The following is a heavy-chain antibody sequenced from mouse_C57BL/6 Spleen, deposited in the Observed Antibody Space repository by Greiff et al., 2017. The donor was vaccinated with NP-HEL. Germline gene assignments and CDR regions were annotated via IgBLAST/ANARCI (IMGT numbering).Heavy chain of an antibody. CDR2: IDPETGGT. Sequence: VQLVESGAELVRPGASVTLSCKASGYTFTDYEMHWVKQTPVHGLEWIGAIDPETGGTAYNQKFKGKAILTADKSSSTAYMELRSLTSEDSAVYYCTREQLGRRAYWGQGTLVTVSA. CDR1: GYTFTDYE. CDR3: TREQLGRRAY. D-gene: IGHD4-1*02. J-gene: IGHJ3*01. V-gene: IGHV1-15*01.